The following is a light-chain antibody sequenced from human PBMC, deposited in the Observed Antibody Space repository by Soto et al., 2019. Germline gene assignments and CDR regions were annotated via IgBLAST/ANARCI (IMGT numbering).Light chain of an antibody. V-gene: IGKV1-5*03. CDR3: QQYNSYSEA. J-gene: IGKJ1*01. CDR2: KAS. CDR1: QTVSRC. Sequence: DIQMTQSPSTLSGSVGDRVTITCRASQTVSRCLVWYQQKPGKAHKLLIYKASTLKVGVPSRVSGSGSGTEFTLTISSLQTDDFATYYCQQYNSYSEAFGQGNKVDI.